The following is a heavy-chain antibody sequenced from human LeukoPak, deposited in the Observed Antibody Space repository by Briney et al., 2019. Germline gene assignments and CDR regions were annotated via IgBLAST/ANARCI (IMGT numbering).Heavy chain of an antibody. CDR2: IYPGDSDT. CDR1: ANDW. J-gene: IGHJ4*02. D-gene: IGHD1-26*01. CDR3: GRKSSGSYYYD. V-gene: IGHV5-51*01. Sequence: GASLKISSRGFANDWIGWVRQMPGKGLEWMGIIYPGDSDTTYSPSFLGQVTISADKSTSTAYLQWSSLKASDAAMYYCGRKSSGSYYYDWGQGTLVTVSS.